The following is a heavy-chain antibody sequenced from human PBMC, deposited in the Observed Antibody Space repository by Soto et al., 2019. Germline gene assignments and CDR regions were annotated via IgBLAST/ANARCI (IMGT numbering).Heavy chain of an antibody. V-gene: IGHV3-48*02. CDR2: ISTGGNTI. Sequence: EVHLVEYGGALVPPGGSLRLSCAASGFTFSAYNMNWVRQAPGKGLEWVAYISTGGNTIYYADSVKGRFTFSRDNAAQSVYLQMNSLRHEDTAVYYCARDRGMVTNDVGQDYGMDVWGQGTTVTVSS. CDR1: GFTFSAYN. CDR3: ARDRGMVTNDVGQDYGMDV. D-gene: IGHD2-21*02. J-gene: IGHJ6*02.